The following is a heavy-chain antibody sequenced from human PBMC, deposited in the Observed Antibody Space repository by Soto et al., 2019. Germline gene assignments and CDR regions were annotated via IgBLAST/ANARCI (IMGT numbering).Heavy chain of an antibody. CDR1: GFSFSSYA. D-gene: IGHD4-4*01. Sequence: QEQLVESGGGLVQPGTSLRLSCGASGFSFSSYAMHWVRQAPGKGLEWVAFITYDGSDTYYVDSVKGRFTVSRHNSKNTLYLQMNSLKPEDTSIYYCAKDSVFEYSFGQHGFDSWGQGTLVTVSS. J-gene: IGHJ4*02. CDR3: AKDSVFEYSFGQHGFDS. V-gene: IGHV3-30*18. CDR2: ITYDGSDT.